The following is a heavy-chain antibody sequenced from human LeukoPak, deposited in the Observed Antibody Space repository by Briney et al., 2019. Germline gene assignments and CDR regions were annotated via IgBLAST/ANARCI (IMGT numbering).Heavy chain of an antibody. CDR3: ARAKRNGFDI. CDR1: GFTFSSYE. J-gene: IGHJ3*02. Sequence: GALRLSCAASGFTFSSYEMNWVRQAPGKGLEWVSYIRSSSSTIYYADSVKGRFTISRDNAMNSLYLQMNSLRAEDTAVYYCARAKRNGFDIWGQGTMVTVSS. CDR2: IRSSSSTI. V-gene: IGHV3-48*03.